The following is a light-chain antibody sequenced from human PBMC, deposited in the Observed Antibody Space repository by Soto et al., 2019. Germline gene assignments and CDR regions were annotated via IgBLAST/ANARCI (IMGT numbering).Light chain of an antibody. V-gene: IGKV1-33*01. J-gene: IGKJ5*01. Sequence: DIHMTQSPSSLSASVGARVTITCQASQNINNYLNWYQQKPGRAPKLLIYDASNLEAGVPSRFRGSGSGTDFTFTISRLPPEDIATYYCQQYENLPTFGQGTRLEIK. CDR1: QNINNY. CDR3: QQYENLPT. CDR2: DAS.